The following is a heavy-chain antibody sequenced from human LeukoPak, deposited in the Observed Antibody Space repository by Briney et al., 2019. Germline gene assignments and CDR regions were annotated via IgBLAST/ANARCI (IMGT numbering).Heavy chain of an antibody. CDR3: ARGRPDSRRITMVRGVIGWFDP. V-gene: IGHV4-34*01. CDR2: INHSGST. J-gene: IGHJ5*02. CDR1: GGSFSGYY. Sequence: SETLSLTCAVYGGSFSGYYWSWIRQPPGKGLEWIGEINHSGSTNYNPSLKSRVTISVDTSKNQFSLKLSSVTAADTAEYYCARGRPDSRRITMVRGVIGWFDPWGQGTLVTVSS. D-gene: IGHD3-10*01.